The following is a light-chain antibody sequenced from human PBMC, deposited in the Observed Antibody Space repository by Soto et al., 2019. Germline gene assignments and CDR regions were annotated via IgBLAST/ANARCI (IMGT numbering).Light chain of an antibody. V-gene: IGLV2-14*01. CDR2: DVS. CDR1: SSDVDSFNF. J-gene: IGLJ1*01. CDR3: SSHTSSSTLRHV. Sequence: QSALTQPASVSGSPGQSITISCTGTSSDVDSFNFVSWYQQRPGRAPKLMIYDVSNRPSGVSNRFSGSKSGNTASLTISGLQAEDEADYYCSSHTSSSTLRHVFGTGTKVTVL.